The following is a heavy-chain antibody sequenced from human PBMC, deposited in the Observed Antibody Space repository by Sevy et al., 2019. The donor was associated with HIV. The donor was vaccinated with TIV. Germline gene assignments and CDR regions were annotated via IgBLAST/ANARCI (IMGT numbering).Heavy chain of an antibody. D-gene: IGHD5-12*01. CDR3: ARHRGMATIDY. CDR1: GGSISSSSYY. Sequence: SETLSLTCTVSGGSISSSSYYWGWIRQPPGKGVEWIGSIYYSGSTYYNPSLKSRVTISVVTSKNQFSLKLSSVTAADTAVYYCARHRGMATIDYWGQGTLVTVSS. CDR2: IYYSGST. J-gene: IGHJ4*02. V-gene: IGHV4-39*01.